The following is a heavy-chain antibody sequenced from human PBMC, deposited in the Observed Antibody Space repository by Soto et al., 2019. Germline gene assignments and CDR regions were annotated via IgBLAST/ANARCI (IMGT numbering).Heavy chain of an antibody. V-gene: IGHV3-21*01. J-gene: IGHJ3*02. CDR1: GFTFSSYS. CDR3: ASGNYGSSDAFDI. Sequence: GGSLRLSCAASGFTFSSYSMNWVRQAPGKGLEWVSSISSSSSYIYYADSVKGRFTISRDNAKNSLYLQMNSLRAEDTAVYYCASGNYGSSDAFDIWGQGTMVTVSS. D-gene: IGHD2-15*01. CDR2: ISSSSSYI.